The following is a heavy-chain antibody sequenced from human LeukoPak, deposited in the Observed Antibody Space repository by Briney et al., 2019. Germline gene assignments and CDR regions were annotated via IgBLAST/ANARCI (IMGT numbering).Heavy chain of an antibody. J-gene: IGHJ4*02. CDR1: GFTFSNYW. D-gene: IGHD5-12*01. CDR3: VRDGGVSGYDLLDY. V-gene: IGHV3-7*01. Sequence: GGSLRLSCAASGFTFSNYWMTWVRQAPGKGLEWVAHINQDGSEEHYMDSAKARFTISRDNANNSLSLQMNSLRAEDTAVYYCVRDGGVSGYDLLDYWGQGTLVTVSS. CDR2: INQDGSEE.